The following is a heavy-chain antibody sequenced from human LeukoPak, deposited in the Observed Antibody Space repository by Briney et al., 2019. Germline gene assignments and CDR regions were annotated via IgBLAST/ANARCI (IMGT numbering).Heavy chain of an antibody. CDR1: GGSISSYY. Sequence: SETLSLTCTVSGGSISSYYWSWIRQPPGKGLEWIGYIYYSGSTNYNPSLKSRVTISVDTSKNQFSLKLSSVTAADTAVYYCARDRLSITMVRGVIYSSSSESMDVWGKGTTVTISS. J-gene: IGHJ6*03. V-gene: IGHV4-59*01. CDR2: IYYSGST. CDR3: ARDRLSITMVRGVIYSSSSESMDV. D-gene: IGHD3-10*01.